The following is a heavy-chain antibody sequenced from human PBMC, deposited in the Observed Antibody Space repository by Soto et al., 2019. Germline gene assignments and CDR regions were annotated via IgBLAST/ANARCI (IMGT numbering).Heavy chain of an antibody. V-gene: IGHV3-21*02. CDR3: ARDPQQRLADSYYYGMDV. CDR1: GFTFSRYG. J-gene: IGHJ6*02. D-gene: IGHD6-25*01. CDR2: ISGLSSYI. Sequence: EVQLVESGGGLVKPGGSLRLSGAASGFTFSRYGMNWVRQAPGKGLELVSSISGLSSYIYYADSVKGRFTVSRDNAKNSLYVQMNSLRAEDTAVYYCARDPQQRLADSYYYGMDVWGQGTTVIVSS.